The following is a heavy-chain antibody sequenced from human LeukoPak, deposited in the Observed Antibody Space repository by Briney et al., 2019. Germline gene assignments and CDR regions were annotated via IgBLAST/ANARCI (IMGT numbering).Heavy chain of an antibody. CDR3: ARAPLGYCSGGSCYDLDY. CDR2: ISSSSSYI. Sequence: GGSLRLSCAASGFTFSSYSMNWVRQAPGKGLEWVSSISSSSSYIYYADSVKGRFTISRDNAKNSLYLQMNSLRAEDTAVYYCARAPLGYCSGGSCYDLDYWGQGTLVTVSS. V-gene: IGHV3-21*01. D-gene: IGHD2-15*01. CDR1: GFTFSSYS. J-gene: IGHJ4*02.